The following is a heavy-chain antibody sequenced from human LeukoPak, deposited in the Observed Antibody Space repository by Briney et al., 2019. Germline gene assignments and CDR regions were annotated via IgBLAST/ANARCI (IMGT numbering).Heavy chain of an antibody. CDR2: IYYSGST. CDR3: AEGEYYFDY. CDR1: GGSISSSSYY. J-gene: IGHJ4*02. V-gene: IGHV4-39*01. Sequence: SETLSLTCTVSGGSISSSSYYWGWIRQPPGKGLEWIGSIYYSGSTYYNPSLKSRVTISVDTSKNQFSPKLSSVTAADTAVYYCAEGEYYFDYWGQGTLVTVSS.